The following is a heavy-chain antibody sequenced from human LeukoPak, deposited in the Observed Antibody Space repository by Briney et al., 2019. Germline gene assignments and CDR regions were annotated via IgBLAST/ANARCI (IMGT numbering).Heavy chain of an antibody. D-gene: IGHD1-7*01. J-gene: IGHJ4*02. Sequence: GGSLRLSCAASAFTFSSYEMNWVRQAPGKGLEWISYINGGGSTVYYADSVKGRFTISRDNAKNSLYLQMNSLRAEDTAVYYCARAHNWKYGSFDFWGQGTLVTVSS. CDR1: AFTFSSYE. CDR2: INGGGSTV. CDR3: ARAHNWKYGSFDF. V-gene: IGHV3-48*03.